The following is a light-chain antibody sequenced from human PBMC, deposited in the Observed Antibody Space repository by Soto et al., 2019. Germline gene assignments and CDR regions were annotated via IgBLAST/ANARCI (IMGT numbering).Light chain of an antibody. CDR2: ANN. J-gene: IGLJ1*01. V-gene: IGLV1-40*01. Sequence: QSVLTQAPSVSGAPGPRVTISCTGSGSNIGSGYDVHWYQELPGTAPKLLIYANNNRPSGVPDRFSGSKSGTSASLTITALQAEDEADYYCQSYDDTLSGSVFGTGTKVTVL. CDR3: QSYDDTLSGSV. CDR1: GSNIGSGYD.